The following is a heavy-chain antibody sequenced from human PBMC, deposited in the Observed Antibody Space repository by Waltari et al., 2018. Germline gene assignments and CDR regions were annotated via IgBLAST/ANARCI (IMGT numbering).Heavy chain of an antibody. J-gene: IGHJ6*03. CDR1: GGTFSSYA. Sequence: QVQLVQSGAEVKKPGSSVKVSCKASGGTFSSYAISWVRQAPGQGLEWMGGIIPIFGTAKHAQRFQGRVTITTDESTSTAYIELSSLRADDTAVYYCARSGPLITMVRGATGGNYYYMDVWGKGTTVTVSS. D-gene: IGHD3-10*01. V-gene: IGHV1-69*05. CDR2: IIPIFGTA. CDR3: ARSGPLITMVRGATGGNYYYMDV.